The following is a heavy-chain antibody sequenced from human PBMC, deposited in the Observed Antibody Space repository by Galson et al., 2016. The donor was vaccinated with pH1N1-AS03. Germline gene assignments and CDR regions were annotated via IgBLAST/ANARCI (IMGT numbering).Heavy chain of an antibody. CDR2: IFPGDSDT. CDR1: GYGFNGYW. Sequence: QSGAEVKKPGDSLKISCKSSGYGFNGYWTGWVRQMPGKGLEWMGIIFPGDSDTRYSPSFQGQVTISAYKSTRTTYLQWRSLKASDTAIYYCARPAHYDSSGRDALDVWGQGTMLIVSS. CDR3: ARPAHYDSSGRDALDV. D-gene: IGHD3-22*01. J-gene: IGHJ3*01. V-gene: IGHV5-51*03.